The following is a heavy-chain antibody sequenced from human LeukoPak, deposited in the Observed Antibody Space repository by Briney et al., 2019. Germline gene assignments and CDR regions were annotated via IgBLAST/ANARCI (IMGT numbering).Heavy chain of an antibody. V-gene: IGHV3-30*02. D-gene: IGHD3-10*01. CDR1: GFTFSSYG. Sequence: GGSLRLSCAASGFTFSSYGMHWVRQAPGKGLEWVAFIRYDGSNKHYADSVKGRFTISRDNSKNTLYLQMNSLRAEDTAVYYCAKDRITTVRGAEYYFDYWGQGTLVTVSS. CDR2: IRYDGSNK. CDR3: AKDRITTVRGAEYYFDY. J-gene: IGHJ4*02.